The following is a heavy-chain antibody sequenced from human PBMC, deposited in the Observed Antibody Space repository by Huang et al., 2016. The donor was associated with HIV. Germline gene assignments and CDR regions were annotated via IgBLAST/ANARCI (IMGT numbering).Heavy chain of an antibody. J-gene: IGHJ5*02. Sequence: QVQLVQFGAEVKKPGASVKVSCKVSGKSVSEVAMHWVRQATGKGLEWMGCCEARGGGTVYPQKCQGRVSMTEDTSTDTAYMELSGLRSDDTAVYYCVTSRKTISGGRVGWFDPWGQGTLVTVSS. V-gene: IGHV1-24*01. CDR1: GKSVSEVA. D-gene: IGHD3-3*01. CDR2: CEARGGGT. CDR3: VTSRKTISGGRVGWFDP.